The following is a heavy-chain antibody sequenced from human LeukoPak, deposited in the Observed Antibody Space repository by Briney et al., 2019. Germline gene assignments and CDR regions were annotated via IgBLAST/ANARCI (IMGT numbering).Heavy chain of an antibody. CDR3: ARGRGSSDWYYCDN. CDR1: GYTFTNYG. V-gene: IGHV1-18*01. J-gene: IGHJ4*02. CDR2: INAYNGYT. D-gene: IGHD6-19*01. Sequence: ASVKVSCKASGYTFTNYGITWVRQAPGQGLEWMGWINAYNGYTNYAQKMQDRVTVTTDTSTGTAYMELRSLRSDDTAVYYCARGRGSSDWYYCDNWGQGTLVTVSS.